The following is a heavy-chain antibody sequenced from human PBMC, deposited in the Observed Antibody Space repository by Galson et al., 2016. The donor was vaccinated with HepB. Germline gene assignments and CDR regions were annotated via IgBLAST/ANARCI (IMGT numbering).Heavy chain of an antibody. CDR2: ITISGGRT. CDR1: GFPFSSYA. CDR3: VRGRVNDFWSGYTERATHYFDS. J-gene: IGHJ4*02. Sequence: SLRLSCAASGFPFSSYAMYWVRQAPGKGLEFVSAITISGGRTHYADSVKGRFTISRDDSKNTLNLQMSRLRTEDTAVYYCVRGRVNDFWSGYTERATHYFDSWGQGNLVTVSS. D-gene: IGHD3-3*01. V-gene: IGHV3-64D*06.